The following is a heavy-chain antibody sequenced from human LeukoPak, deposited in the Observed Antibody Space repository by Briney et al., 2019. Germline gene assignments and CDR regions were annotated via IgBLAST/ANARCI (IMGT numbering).Heavy chain of an antibody. J-gene: IGHJ4*02. Sequence: GESLRLSCAVSGAAFSILAMHWVRQCPGKGLEFVSAIGGDGATTHYADSVRGRFTISRDNSKNTVHLQMGSLRPEDMAVYYCATGYNYYYDYWGQGTLVSVS. V-gene: IGHV3-64*02. CDR1: GAAFSILA. D-gene: IGHD5-18*01. CDR2: IGGDGATT. CDR3: ATGYNYYYDY.